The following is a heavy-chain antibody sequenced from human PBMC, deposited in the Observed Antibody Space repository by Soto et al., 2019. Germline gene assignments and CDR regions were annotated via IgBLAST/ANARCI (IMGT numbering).Heavy chain of an antibody. CDR1: GYSFTGLD. Sequence: QVQLVQSGAEVREPGASVKVYCKASGYSFTGLDINWVRQTTGQGLEWMGWMQPSSGRTGYAQKFQGRVTMTRDTSINTAYMELSSLTSDDTAFYYCARGVTAGVDYWGQGTLVTVSS. J-gene: IGHJ4*02. V-gene: IGHV1-8*01. D-gene: IGHD1-26*01. CDR2: MQPSSGRT. CDR3: ARGVTAGVDY.